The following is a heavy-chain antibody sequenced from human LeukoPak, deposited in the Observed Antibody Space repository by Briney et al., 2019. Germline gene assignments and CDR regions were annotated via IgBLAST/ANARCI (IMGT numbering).Heavy chain of an antibody. CDR1: SGSISNYY. V-gene: IGHV4-59*01. CDR2: IYYGGST. Sequence: PSETLSLTCTVSSGSISNYYWSWIRQPPGKGLEWIGYIYYGGSTDYNPSLKSRVTISVDTSKNQFSLKLTSVTAADTAVYYCASSSSSEVLFDYWGQGTLVTASS. CDR3: ASSSSSEVLFDY. J-gene: IGHJ4*02. D-gene: IGHD6-6*01.